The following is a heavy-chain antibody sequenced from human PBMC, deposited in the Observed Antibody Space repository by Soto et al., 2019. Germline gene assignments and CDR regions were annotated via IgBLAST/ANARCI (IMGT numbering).Heavy chain of an antibody. V-gene: IGHV4-59*11. Sequence: QVQLQESGPGLVKPSETLSLTCSVSGGSISNHYWSWIRQPPGKGLEWIGYIYYKGNTNYNPSRNSRVTMSVDTSRNQIALKLTTVTAADTAVYYCTRANWYSEYWGQGTLVTVSS. D-gene: IGHD7-27*01. J-gene: IGHJ4*02. CDR3: TRANWYSEY. CDR1: GGSISNHY. CDR2: IYYKGNT.